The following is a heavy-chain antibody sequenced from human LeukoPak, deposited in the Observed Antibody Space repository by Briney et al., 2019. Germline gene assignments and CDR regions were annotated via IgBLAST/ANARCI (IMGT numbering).Heavy chain of an antibody. D-gene: IGHD4-17*01. V-gene: IGHV4-39*07. Sequence: SETLSLTCTVSGGSISSNGYYWGWIRQPPGKGLEWIGSFYYTGSTNYNPSLKSRVTISVDTSKNQFSLKLSSVTAADTAVYYCARVDGYGDFLDYWGQGTLVTVSS. CDR2: FYYTGST. CDR1: GGSISSNGYY. CDR3: ARVDGYGDFLDY. J-gene: IGHJ4*02.